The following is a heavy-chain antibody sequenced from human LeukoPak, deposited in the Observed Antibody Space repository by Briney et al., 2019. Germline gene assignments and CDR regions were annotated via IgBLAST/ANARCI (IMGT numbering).Heavy chain of an antibody. CDR1: GFTFSTYG. CDR3: ARVRYSYGYGFDY. D-gene: IGHD5-18*01. Sequence: PGRSLRLSCAASGFTFSTYGMHWVRQAPGKGLEWVAIISYDGNNKYYADSVKGRFTISRDNSKNTLYLQVNSLRVEDTAVYYCARVRYSYGYGFDYWGQGTLVTVSS. J-gene: IGHJ4*02. V-gene: IGHV3-30*03. CDR2: ISYDGNNK.